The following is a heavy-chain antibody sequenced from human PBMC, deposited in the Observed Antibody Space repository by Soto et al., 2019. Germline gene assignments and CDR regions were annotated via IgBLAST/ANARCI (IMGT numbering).Heavy chain of an antibody. CDR1: GFTFSTYG. CDR2: IRYDGSNK. J-gene: IGHJ4*02. CDR3: ARYTSSYSGTDYSTQGYLDY. Sequence: QVQLEESGGGVVQPGRSLRLSCAASGFTFSTYGMHWVRQAPGKGLEWVAVIRYDGSNKYYADSVKSRFTISRDDSKNTLYLQMNSLRAEDMAVYYCARYTSSYSGTDYSTQGYLDYWGQGTLVTVSS. V-gene: IGHV3-33*01. D-gene: IGHD2-21*02.